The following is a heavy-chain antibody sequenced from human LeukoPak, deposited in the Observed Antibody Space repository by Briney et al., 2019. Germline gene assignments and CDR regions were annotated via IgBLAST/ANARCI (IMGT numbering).Heavy chain of an antibody. CDR2: IYHSGST. D-gene: IGHD6-13*01. Sequence: SETLSLTCTVSGGSISSGGYYWSWIRQPPGKGLEWIGYIYHSGSTYYNPSLKSRVTISVDTSKNQFSLKLSSVTAADTAVYYCAREGIVRAAAGIFDYWGQGTLVTVSS. CDR3: AREGIVRAAAGIFDY. V-gene: IGHV4-30-2*05. CDR1: GGSISSGGYY. J-gene: IGHJ4*02.